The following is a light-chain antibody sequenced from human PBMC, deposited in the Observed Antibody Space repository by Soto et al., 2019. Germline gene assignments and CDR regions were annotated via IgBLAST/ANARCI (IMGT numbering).Light chain of an antibody. CDR1: QSISSW. CDR2: DAS. V-gene: IGKV1-5*01. J-gene: IGKJ1*01. CDR3: QQYNSYST. Sequence: DIQMTQSTSTLSASVGDRVTITCRASQSISSWLAWYQQKPGKAPKFLIYDASSLESGVPSRFSGSGSGTEFTLTISSLQPDDFATYYCQQYNSYSTFGQGTKVEIK.